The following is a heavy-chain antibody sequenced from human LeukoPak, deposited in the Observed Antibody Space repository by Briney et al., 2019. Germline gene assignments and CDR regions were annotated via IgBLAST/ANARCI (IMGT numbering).Heavy chain of an antibody. CDR2: ISGSGGST. J-gene: IGHJ4*02. CDR1: GFTFSNYA. V-gene: IGHV3-23*01. CDR3: AKSGRSLEFDY. Sequence: PGGSLRLSCAASGFTFSNYAMSWVRQAPGKGLEWVSAISGSGGSTFYADSVKGRFTISRDNSKNTLSLQMNSLRAEDTAVYYYAKSGRSLEFDYWGQGTLVTVSS. D-gene: IGHD1-1*01.